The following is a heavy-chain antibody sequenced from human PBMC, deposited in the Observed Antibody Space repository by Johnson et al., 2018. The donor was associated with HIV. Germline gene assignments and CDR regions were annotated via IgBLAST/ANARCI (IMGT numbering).Heavy chain of an antibody. CDR3: ASSQGAGEGAFDI. D-gene: IGHD6-19*01. CDR1: GFSFSTNW. Sequence: VQLVESGGDLVQPGGSLRLSCAASGFSFSTNWMTWVRQAPGKGLEWVASIRQDGIEKYSVDSVQGRFTISRDNAKNALCLQMKSLRAEDTAVYYCASSQGAGEGAFDIWGQGTRVTVSS. CDR2: IRQDGIEK. J-gene: IGHJ3*02. V-gene: IGHV3-7*05.